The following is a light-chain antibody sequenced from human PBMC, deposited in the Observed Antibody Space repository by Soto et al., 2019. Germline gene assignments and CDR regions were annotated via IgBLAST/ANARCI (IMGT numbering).Light chain of an antibody. Sequence: DIVLTQSPGTLSFSPVERATLSCRASQSVSSNHLAWYQQKPGQAPRLLIYGGSSRATGIPVRFSGSGSETDFTLTITRLETEDFAVYYCQQYSSSRTFGQGTKVDI. CDR1: QSVSSNH. V-gene: IGKV3-20*01. CDR2: GGS. CDR3: QQYSSSRT. J-gene: IGKJ1*01.